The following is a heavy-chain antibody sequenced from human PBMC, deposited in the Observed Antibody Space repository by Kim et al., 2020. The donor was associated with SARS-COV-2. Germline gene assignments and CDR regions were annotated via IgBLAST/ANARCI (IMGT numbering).Heavy chain of an antibody. Sequence: SETLSLTCTVSGGSISSSSYYWGWIRQPPGKGLEWIGSIYYSGSTYYNPSLKSRVTISVDTSKNQFSLKLSSVTAADTAVYYCARHLKGGITIFGVVPNFDYWGQGTLVTVSS. D-gene: IGHD3-3*01. CDR2: IYYSGST. J-gene: IGHJ4*02. V-gene: IGHV4-39*01. CDR3: ARHLKGGITIFGVVPNFDY. CDR1: GGSISSSSYY.